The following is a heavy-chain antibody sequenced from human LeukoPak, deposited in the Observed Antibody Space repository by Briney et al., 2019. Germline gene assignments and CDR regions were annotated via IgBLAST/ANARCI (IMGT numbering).Heavy chain of an antibody. V-gene: IGHV3-21*01. CDR2: ISSSSSYI. CDR1: GGSFSGYY. D-gene: IGHD2-8*02. CDR3: ARLSGGQGVYYFDY. Sequence: ETLSLTCAVYGGSFSGYYWSWVRQAPGKGLEWVSSISSSSSYIYYADSVKGRFTISRDNAKNSLYLQMNSLRAEDTAVYYCARLSGGQGVYYFDYWGQGTLVTVSS. J-gene: IGHJ4*02.